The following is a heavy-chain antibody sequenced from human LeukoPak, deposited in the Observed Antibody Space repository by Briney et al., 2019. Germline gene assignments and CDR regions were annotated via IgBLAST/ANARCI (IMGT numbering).Heavy chain of an antibody. Sequence: PSETPSLTCAVHGGSFSGYYWSWIRQPPGKGLEWMGEINHGGSTNYNPSLKSRVTISVDTSKNQFSLKLSSVTAADTAVYYCARGGAYYYGSGSSDYWGQGTLVTVSS. J-gene: IGHJ4*02. CDR3: ARGGAYYYGSGSSDY. CDR1: GGSFSGYY. D-gene: IGHD3-10*01. V-gene: IGHV4-34*01. CDR2: INHGGST.